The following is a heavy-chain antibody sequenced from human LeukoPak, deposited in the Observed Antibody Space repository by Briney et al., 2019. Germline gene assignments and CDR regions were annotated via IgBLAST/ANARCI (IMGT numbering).Heavy chain of an antibody. V-gene: IGHV3-23*01. J-gene: IGHJ4*02. Sequence: GGSLRLPCVASGFTFSSYGMSWVRQAPGKGLEWVSAISGSDDSTYYADSVRGRFTISRDVSKNTLFLQMNSLRAEDTALYYCTKAKYYHFDYWGQGTLVTVSS. CDR3: TKAKYYHFDY. CDR2: ISGSDDST. D-gene: IGHD3-16*01. CDR1: GFTFSSYG.